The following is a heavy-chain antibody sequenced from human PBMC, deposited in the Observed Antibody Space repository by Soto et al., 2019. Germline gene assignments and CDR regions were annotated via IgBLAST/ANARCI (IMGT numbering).Heavy chain of an antibody. CDR3: ARSHSFDGSIYHYYFDF. CDR2: IYASGAT. D-gene: IGHD3-10*01. J-gene: IGHJ4*02. Sequence: LSLTCTVSGGSISTYYWSWIRQPPGGTLEWIGYIYASGATTYNPSLESRVTMSVDMPNNEFSLELTSLTAADTAVYYCARSHSFDGSIYHYYFDFWGQGTVVTVSS. CDR1: GGSISTYY. V-gene: IGHV4-59*01.